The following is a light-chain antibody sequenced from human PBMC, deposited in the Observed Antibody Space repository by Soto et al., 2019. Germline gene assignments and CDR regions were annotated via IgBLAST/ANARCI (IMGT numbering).Light chain of an antibody. V-gene: IGLV2-14*01. CDR2: DVS. CDR1: SSDIGGYNF. CDR3: NSYAGSRPPSHS. J-gene: IGLJ1*01. Sequence: QSALTQPASVAGSPGQSITISCTGTSSDIGGYNFVSWYQQHPGKAPKLMIYDVSDRPSGVSDRFSGSKSGNTASLTISGLQAEDEADYYCNSYAGSRPPSHSVGTGTKVPVL.